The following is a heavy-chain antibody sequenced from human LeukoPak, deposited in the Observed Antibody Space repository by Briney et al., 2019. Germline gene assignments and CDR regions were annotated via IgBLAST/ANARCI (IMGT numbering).Heavy chain of an antibody. Sequence: GGSLRLSCAASGFTFSSYGMHWVRQAPGKGLEWVAVIWYDGSNKYYADYAKGRFTISRDNSKNTLYLQMSSLRAEDTAVYYCARAINYRACYYYYYMDVWGKGTTVTVSS. D-gene: IGHD4-11*01. CDR1: GFTFSSYG. V-gene: IGHV3-33*01. J-gene: IGHJ6*03. CDR3: ARAINYRACYYYYYMDV. CDR2: IWYDGSNK.